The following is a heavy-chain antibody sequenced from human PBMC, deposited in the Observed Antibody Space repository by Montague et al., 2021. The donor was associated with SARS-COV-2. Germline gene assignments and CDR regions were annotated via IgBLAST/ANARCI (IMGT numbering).Heavy chain of an antibody. J-gene: IGHJ4*02. V-gene: IGHV4-39*01. CDR2: FYYAGGT. D-gene: IGHD4-17*01. Sequence: SETLSLTCTVSGGSVSRISSHWGWIRQPPGKGLEYIGSFYYAGGTQYNPSLKSRVTTSVDTSNDQFSLKMNSVTAADTAVYFCARLYGSSFDYWGQGTLVTVSS. CDR1: GGSVSRISSH. CDR3: ARLYGSSFDY.